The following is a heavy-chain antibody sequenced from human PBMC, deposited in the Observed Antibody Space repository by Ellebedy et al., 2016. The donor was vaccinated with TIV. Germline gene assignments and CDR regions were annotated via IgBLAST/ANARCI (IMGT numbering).Heavy chain of an antibody. V-gene: IGHV4-39*01. J-gene: IGHJ3*02. Sequence: MPSETLSLTCTISGGSISSSSYYWGWIRQPPGKGLEWIGSIYYSGSTYYNPSIKSRVTISVDTSKNQFSLKLSSVTAADTAVYYCARRRIVAHAFDIWGQGTMVTVSS. CDR3: ARRRIVAHAFDI. CDR2: IYYSGST. D-gene: IGHD5-12*01. CDR1: GGSISSSSYY.